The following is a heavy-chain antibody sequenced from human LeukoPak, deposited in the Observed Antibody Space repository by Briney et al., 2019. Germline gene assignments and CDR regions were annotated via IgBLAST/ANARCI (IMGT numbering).Heavy chain of an antibody. CDR2: ITSSSSHI. Sequence: GGSLRLSCAASGFTVSSNYMSWVRQAPGKGLEWVSSITSSSSHIYDADSVKGRFTISRDNAKNSLYLQMNSLRAEDTAVYYCARDGRMATTDTEQFDYWGQGTLVTVSS. CDR1: GFTVSSNY. V-gene: IGHV3-21*01. J-gene: IGHJ4*02. CDR3: ARDGRMATTDTEQFDY. D-gene: IGHD5-24*01.